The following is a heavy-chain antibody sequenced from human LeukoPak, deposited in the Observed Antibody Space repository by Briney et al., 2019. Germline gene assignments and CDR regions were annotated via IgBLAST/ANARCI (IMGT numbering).Heavy chain of an antibody. D-gene: IGHD5-24*01. J-gene: IGHJ4*02. Sequence: PGGSLRLSCAASGFTFSSYWMSWVRQAPGKGLEWVATIKRDGSKTYYVDSVKGRFTISRDNANNSLYLQMNSLRAEDTAVYYCARDPEGWLQFGYYFDYWGQGTLVTVSS. V-gene: IGHV3-7*01. CDR3: ARDPEGWLQFGYYFDY. CDR2: IKRDGSKT. CDR1: GFTFSSYW.